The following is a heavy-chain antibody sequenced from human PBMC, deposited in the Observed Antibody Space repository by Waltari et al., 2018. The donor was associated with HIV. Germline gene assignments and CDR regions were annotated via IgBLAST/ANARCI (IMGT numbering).Heavy chain of an antibody. V-gene: IGHV3-66*01. J-gene: IGHJ4*02. Sequence: EVQLVDSGGALVQPGGSLRLSCVASGFTVSSNYMSWVRQAPGKGLEWVSIIYSGGTTHYADSVKDRFTISRDNSKNTVYLQMDSLRVEDTAVYYCARAPTITTNFDYWGQGTLVTVSS. CDR3: ARAPTITTNFDY. CDR1: GFTVSSNY. D-gene: IGHD4-4*01. CDR2: IYSGGTT.